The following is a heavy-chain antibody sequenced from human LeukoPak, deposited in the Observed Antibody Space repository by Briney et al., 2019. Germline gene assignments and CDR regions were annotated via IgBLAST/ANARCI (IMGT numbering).Heavy chain of an antibody. CDR2: FDPEDGET. CDR1: GYTLTELS. CDR3: ATANDYGYYFDY. D-gene: IGHD4-17*01. Sequence: ASVKVSCKVSGYTLTELSMHWVRQAPGKGLEWMGGFDPEDGETIYAQKFQGRVTMTEDTSTDTAYMELSSLRSEDTAVYYCATANDYGYYFDYWGQGTLLTVSS. V-gene: IGHV1-24*01. J-gene: IGHJ4*02.